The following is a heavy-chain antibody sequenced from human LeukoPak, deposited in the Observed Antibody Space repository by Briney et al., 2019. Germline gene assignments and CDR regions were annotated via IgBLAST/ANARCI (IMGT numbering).Heavy chain of an antibody. Sequence: SVKVSCKASGGTFSSYATSWVRQAPGQGLEWMGGIIPIFGTANYAQKFQGRVTITADESTSTAYMELSSLRSEDTAVYYCAAGGSGSPRPYYYYYMDVWGKGTTVTISS. CDR3: AAGGSGSPRPYYYYYMDV. J-gene: IGHJ6*03. CDR2: IIPIFGTA. D-gene: IGHD3-10*01. V-gene: IGHV1-69*13. CDR1: GGTFSSYA.